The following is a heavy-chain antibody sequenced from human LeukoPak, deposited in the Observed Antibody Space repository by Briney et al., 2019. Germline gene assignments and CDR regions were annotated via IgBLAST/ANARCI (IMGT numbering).Heavy chain of an antibody. J-gene: IGHJ4*02. CDR1: GYTFTSYG. V-gene: IGHV1-18*01. CDR2: ISAYNGNA. Sequence: GASVNVSCKASGYTFTSYGISWVRQAPGQGLEWMGWISAYNGNANYAQKLQGRVTMTTDTSTSTAYMELRSLRSDDTAVYYCARDVNWNYAYRYYYFDYWGQGSLVTVSS. D-gene: IGHD1-7*01. CDR3: ARDVNWNYAYRYYYFDY.